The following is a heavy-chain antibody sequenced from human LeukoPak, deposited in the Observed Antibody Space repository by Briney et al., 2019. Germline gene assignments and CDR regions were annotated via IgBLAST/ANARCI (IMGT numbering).Heavy chain of an antibody. Sequence: SETLSLTCTVSGGSIGSSSYYWGWIRQPPGKGLEWIGSIYYSGSTYYNPSLKSRVTISVDTSKNQFSLKLSSVTAADTAVYYCARRDSSGYYPFDYWGQGTLVTVSS. D-gene: IGHD3-22*01. CDR2: IYYSGST. J-gene: IGHJ4*02. V-gene: IGHV4-39*07. CDR3: ARRDSSGYYPFDY. CDR1: GGSIGSSSYY.